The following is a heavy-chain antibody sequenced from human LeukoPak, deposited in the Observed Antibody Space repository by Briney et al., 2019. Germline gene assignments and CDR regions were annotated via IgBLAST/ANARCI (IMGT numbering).Heavy chain of an antibody. J-gene: IGHJ4*02. V-gene: IGHV4-59*01. CDR3: ARVGMVRGVKYFDY. CDR1: GGSISSYY. Sequence: SETLSLTCTVSGGSISSYYWSWIRQPPGKGLEWIGYIYYSGSTNYNPSLKSRVTISVDTSKNQFSLKLSSVTAADTAMYYCARVGMVRGVKYFDYWGQGTLVTVSS. CDR2: IYYSGST. D-gene: IGHD3-10*01.